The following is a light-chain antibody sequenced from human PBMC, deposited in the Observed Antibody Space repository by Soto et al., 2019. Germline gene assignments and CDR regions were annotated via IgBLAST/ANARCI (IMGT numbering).Light chain of an antibody. Sequence: DIQMTQSPSSLSASVGDRVTISCQASQGISRSLAWYQQKPGKASKLLIYAASSLQSGVPSRFSGSGFGTDFTLTISSLQPEDSAIYYCQQADTFPITFGQGTRLEIK. J-gene: IGKJ5*01. CDR3: QQADTFPIT. V-gene: IGKV1-12*01. CDR2: AAS. CDR1: QGISRS.